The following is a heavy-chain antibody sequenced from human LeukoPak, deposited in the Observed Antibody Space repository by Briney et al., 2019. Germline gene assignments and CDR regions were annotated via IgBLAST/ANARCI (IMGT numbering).Heavy chain of an antibody. V-gene: IGHV4-59*01. Sequence: SETLSLTCTVSGGSISSYYWSWIRQPPGKGLEWIGYIYYSGSTNYNPSLKSRVTILVDTSKNQFSLKLSSVTAADTAVYYCARDPTVFSSSWYHAFDIWGQGTMVTVSS. CDR2: IYYSGST. CDR1: GGSISSYY. CDR3: ARDPTVFSSSWYHAFDI. J-gene: IGHJ3*02. D-gene: IGHD6-13*01.